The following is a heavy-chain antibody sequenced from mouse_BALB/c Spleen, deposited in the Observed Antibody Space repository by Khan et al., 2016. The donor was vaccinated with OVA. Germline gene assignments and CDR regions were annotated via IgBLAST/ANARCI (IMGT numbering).Heavy chain of an antibody. D-gene: IGHD2-3*01. CDR2: ISYSGST. Sequence: EVKLLESGPGLVKPSQSLSLTCTVTGYSITSDYAWNWIRQFPGNKLEWMGYISYSGSTNYNPALKSRISITRDTSKNQFFLQLNSVTTEDTATYCCAADGSRYNYAMDYWGQGTSVTVSS. CDR1: GYSITSDYA. J-gene: IGHJ4*01. CDR3: AADGSRYNYAMDY. V-gene: IGHV3-2*02.